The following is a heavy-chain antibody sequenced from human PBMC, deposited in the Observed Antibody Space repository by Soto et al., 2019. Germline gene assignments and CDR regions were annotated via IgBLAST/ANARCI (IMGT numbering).Heavy chain of an antibody. J-gene: IGHJ4*02. V-gene: IGHV2-5*02. CDR2: IYWDDDK. CDR1: GFSLSSTRVA. Sequence: QITLKESGPPLVKPTQTLTLTCTFSGFSLSSTRVAVGWIRQPPGKALEWLALIYWDDDKRYSPFLKSRRTITKDTSKNQVVLTMTNMDPVDTATYYCAHSVVAGLGYDFDYWGQGTLVTVSS. D-gene: IGHD6-19*01. CDR3: AHSVVAGLGYDFDY.